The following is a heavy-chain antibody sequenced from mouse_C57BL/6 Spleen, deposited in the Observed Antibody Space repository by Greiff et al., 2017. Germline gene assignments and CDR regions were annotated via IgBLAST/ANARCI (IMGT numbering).Heavy chain of an antibody. Sequence: EVQLQQSGPELVKPGASVKISCKASGYTFTDYYMNWVKQSHGKSLEWIGDINPNNGGTSYNQKLKGKATLTVDKSSSTAYMELRSLTSEDSAVYYCARVDGYYEGYFDVWGTGTTVTVSS. CDR3: ARVDGYYEGYFDV. CDR1: GYTFTDYY. D-gene: IGHD2-3*01. V-gene: IGHV1-26*01. J-gene: IGHJ1*03. CDR2: INPNNGGT.